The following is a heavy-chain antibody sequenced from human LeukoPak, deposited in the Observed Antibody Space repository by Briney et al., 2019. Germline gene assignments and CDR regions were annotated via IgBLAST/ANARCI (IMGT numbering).Heavy chain of an antibody. CDR1: GGSISSSSYY. D-gene: IGHD1-26*01. CDR3: ARNIVGPRQVDY. J-gene: IGHJ4*02. CDR2: IYYSGST. V-gene: IGHV4-39*01. Sequence: PSDTLSLTCTVSGGSISSSSYYWGWIRQPPGKGLEWIGSIYYSGSTYYNPSLKSRVTISADTSKNQFSLKLSSVTAADTAVYYCARNIVGPRQVDYWGQGTLVTVSS.